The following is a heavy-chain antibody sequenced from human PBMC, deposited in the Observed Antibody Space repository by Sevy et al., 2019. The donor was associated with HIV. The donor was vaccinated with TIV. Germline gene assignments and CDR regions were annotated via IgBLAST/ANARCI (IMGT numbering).Heavy chain of an antibody. CDR3: ARGVSDFWSGPGL. V-gene: IGHV4-34*01. CDR2: INRSGGT. D-gene: IGHD3-3*01. CDR1: GGSFSGYY. Sequence: SETLSLTCAVSGGSFSGYYWSWIRQPPGKGMEWIGEINRSGGTNYNPPLKSRVTISVDTSKNQFSLKLSSVTAADTAMYYCARGVSDFWSGPGLWGQGTLVTVSS. J-gene: IGHJ4*02.